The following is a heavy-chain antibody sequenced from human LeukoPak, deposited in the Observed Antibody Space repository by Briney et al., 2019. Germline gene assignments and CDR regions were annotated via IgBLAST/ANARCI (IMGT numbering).Heavy chain of an antibody. CDR3: ARVAYGSGSQTFYYYGMDV. D-gene: IGHD3-10*01. V-gene: IGHV4-59*11. J-gene: IGHJ6*02. CDR2: IYHTGSA. CDR1: GASISSHY. Sequence: SETLSLTCTVSGASISSHYWSWIRQPPGKGLEWIGYIYHTGSANSNASLKSRVTISVDTSKNQFSLKLRSVTAADTAVYYCARVAYGSGSQTFYYYGMDVWGQGTTVTVSS.